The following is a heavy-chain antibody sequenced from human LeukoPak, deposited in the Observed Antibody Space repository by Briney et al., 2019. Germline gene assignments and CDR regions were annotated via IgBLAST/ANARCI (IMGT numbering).Heavy chain of an antibody. Sequence: GGCLRLSCAASGFTVSSNYMSWVRQAPGQGVGWVSVIYSGGSTFYADSVKGRLTISRDNSKNTLYLQMNSLRAEDTAVYYCARGGYSYGPQAYWGQGTLVTVSS. CDR2: IYSGGST. V-gene: IGHV3-53*01. J-gene: IGHJ4*02. CDR1: GFTVSSNY. CDR3: ARGGYSYGPQAY. D-gene: IGHD5-18*01.